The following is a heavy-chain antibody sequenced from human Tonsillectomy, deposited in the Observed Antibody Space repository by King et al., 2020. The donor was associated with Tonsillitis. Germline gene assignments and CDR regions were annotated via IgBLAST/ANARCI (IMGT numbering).Heavy chain of an antibody. CDR2: ISSSSSTI. D-gene: IGHD1-20*01. Sequence: VQLVESGGGLVQPGGSLRLSCAASGFTFSSYSMNWVRQAPGKGLEWVSYISSSSSTIYYADSVKGRFTISRDNAKNSLYLQMNSLRAEDTAVYYCARDRTITGTLPSNSGLDYWGQGTLVTVSS. J-gene: IGHJ4*02. CDR1: GFTFSSYS. V-gene: IGHV3-48*01. CDR3: ARDRTITGTLPSNSGLDY.